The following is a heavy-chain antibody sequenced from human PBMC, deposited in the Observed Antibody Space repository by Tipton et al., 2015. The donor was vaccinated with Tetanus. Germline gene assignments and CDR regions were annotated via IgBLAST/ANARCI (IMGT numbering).Heavy chain of an antibody. D-gene: IGHD1-1*01. V-gene: IGHV4-30-2*01. CDR1: GVSIRNGGYS. CDR2: TYHTGGT. Sequence: TLSLTCAVSGVSIRNGGYSWNWIRQPAGKGLEWIGYTYHTGGTYYNPSLKSRVTISVDRSSDQFSLRLTSVTAADTAVYYCATTADNWFDPWGQGTLVTVSS. J-gene: IGHJ5*02. CDR3: ATTADNWFDP.